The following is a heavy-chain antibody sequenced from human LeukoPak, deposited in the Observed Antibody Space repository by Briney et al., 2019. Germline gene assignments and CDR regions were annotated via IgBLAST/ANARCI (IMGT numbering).Heavy chain of an antibody. CDR1: GGTFSSYA. D-gene: IGHD1-1*01. CDR3: ARGGVSAGTTGP. V-gene: IGHV1-69*13. Sequence: VKVSCKASGGTFSSYAISWVRQAPGQGLEWMGGIIPILGTANYAQKFQGRVTITADESTSTAYMELSSLRSDDTAVYYCARGGVSAGTTGPWGQGTLVIVSS. CDR2: IIPILGTA. J-gene: IGHJ5*02.